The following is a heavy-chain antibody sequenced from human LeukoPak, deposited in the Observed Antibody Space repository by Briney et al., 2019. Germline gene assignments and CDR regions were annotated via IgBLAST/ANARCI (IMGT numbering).Heavy chain of an antibody. CDR3: ARDRGYSGYDLSY. CDR2: ISGSSSTI. D-gene: IGHD5-12*01. CDR1: GFTFSSYS. J-gene: IGHJ4*02. V-gene: IGHV3-48*04. Sequence: GSLRLSCAASGFTFSSYSMNWVRQAPGKGLEWVSYISGSSSTIYYADSVKDRFTISRDNAKNSLYLQMNSLRAEDTAVYYCARDRGYSGYDLSYWGQGTLVTVSS.